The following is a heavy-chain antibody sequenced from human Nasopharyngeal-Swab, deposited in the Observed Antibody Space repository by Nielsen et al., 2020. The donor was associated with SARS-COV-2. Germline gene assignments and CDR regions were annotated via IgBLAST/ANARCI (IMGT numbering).Heavy chain of an antibody. V-gene: IGHV3-7*04. CDR1: GFPFSNYY. Sequence: GGSLRLSCEGSGFPFSNYYMRWVRQAPGKGPECVANIDPDGVAKQYVDSVKGRFTISRDNAQNSLFLQMNSLRVDDTALYFCARDYASGAYASSPWGQGTLVTVSS. J-gene: IGHJ5*02. D-gene: IGHD3-10*01. CDR3: ARDYASGAYASSP. CDR2: IDPDGVAK.